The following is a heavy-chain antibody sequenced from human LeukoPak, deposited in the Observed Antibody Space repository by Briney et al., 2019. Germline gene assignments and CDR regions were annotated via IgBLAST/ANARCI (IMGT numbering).Heavy chain of an antibody. CDR3: ARWYCSNTSCPFDY. J-gene: IGHJ4*02. Sequence: PSETLSLTCTVSGGSISSYYWSWIRQPAGKGLEWIGRIYTSGSTNYNPSLKSRVTMSVDTSKNQFSLKLSSVTAADTAVYYCARWYCSNTSCPFDYWGQGTLVTVSS. CDR1: GGSISSYY. V-gene: IGHV4-4*07. CDR2: IYTSGST. D-gene: IGHD2-2*01.